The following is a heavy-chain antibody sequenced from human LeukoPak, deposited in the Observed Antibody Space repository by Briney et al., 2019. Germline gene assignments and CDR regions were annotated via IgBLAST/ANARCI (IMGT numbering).Heavy chain of an antibody. CDR2: INPDGSGT. J-gene: IGHJ6*03. D-gene: IGHD1-26*01. CDR1: GVTFSTYW. CDR3: AIDFHTLYSGTYYYYMDV. V-gene: IGHV3-7*01. Sequence: PGGSLRLSCAVSGVTFSTYWMSWVREAPGKGLEWVANINPDGSGTYYVDSLKGRFTISRDNAKNSLYLQMNSLRVEDTAVYYCAIDFHTLYSGTYYYYMDVWGKGTTVTVSS.